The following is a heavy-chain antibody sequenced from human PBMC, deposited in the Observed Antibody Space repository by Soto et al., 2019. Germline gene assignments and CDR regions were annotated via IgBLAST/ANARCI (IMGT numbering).Heavy chain of an antibody. CDR1: GFIFSNYG. D-gene: IGHD2-15*01. V-gene: IGHV3-30*18. Sequence: QVQLVESGGGVVQPGKSLRLSCAASGFIFSNYGMHWVRQAPGKGLEWVALISFDGKNRNYADSVKGRFTIYRDNPKSPLYLEMNSLRPEDTAFYYCAKRGGVVGGSEHPFFEYWGQGTLVTVSS. J-gene: IGHJ4*02. CDR3: AKRGGVVGGSEHPFFEY. CDR2: ISFDGKNR.